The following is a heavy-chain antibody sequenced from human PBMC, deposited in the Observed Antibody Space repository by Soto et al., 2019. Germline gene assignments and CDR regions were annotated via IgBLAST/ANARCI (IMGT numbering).Heavy chain of an antibody. Sequence: PGGSLRLSCAASGFTFSNNAMSWVRQAPGKGLEWVSAISGSGGRTYCADSVKGRFTISRDNSKNTLHLQMNSLRVEDTAVYYCAYCSGTLDLFHDWGQGTLVTVSS. CDR1: GFTFSNNA. J-gene: IGHJ4*02. D-gene: IGHD2-15*01. CDR2: ISGSGGRT. CDR3: AYCSGTLDLFHD. V-gene: IGHV3-23*01.